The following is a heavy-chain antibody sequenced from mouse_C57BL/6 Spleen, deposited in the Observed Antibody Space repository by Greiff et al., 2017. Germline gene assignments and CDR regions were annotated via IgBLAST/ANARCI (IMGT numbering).Heavy chain of an antibody. CDR2: IYPRSGNT. J-gene: IGHJ2*01. V-gene: IGHV1-81*01. D-gene: IGHD1-1*01. CDR3: ADYYGSSYGY. Sequence: VHLVESGAELARPGASVKLSCKASGYTFTSYGISWVKQRTGQGLEWIGEIYPRSGNTYYNEKFKGKATLTADKSSSTAYMELRSLTSEDSAVYFCADYYGSSYGYWGQGTTLTVSS. CDR1: GYTFTSYG.